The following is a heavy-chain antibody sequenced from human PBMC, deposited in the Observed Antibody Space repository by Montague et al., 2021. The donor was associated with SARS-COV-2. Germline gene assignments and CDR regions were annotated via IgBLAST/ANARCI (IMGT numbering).Heavy chain of an antibody. CDR1: GGSISTSYY. D-gene: IGHD4-17*01. V-gene: IGHV4-39*07. CDR2: IYYSGST. J-gene: IGHJ6*02. CDR3: ARDATVTTFYYYGMDV. Sequence: SEALSLTCTVSGGSISTSYYWGWIRQPPGKGLEWIGSIYYSGSTYYNPSLKSRVTISVDTSKNQFSLKLSSVTAADTAVYYCARDATVTTFYYYGMDVWSQGTTVTVSS.